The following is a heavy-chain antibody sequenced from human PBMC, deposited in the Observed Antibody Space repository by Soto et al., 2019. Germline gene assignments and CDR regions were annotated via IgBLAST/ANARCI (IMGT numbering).Heavy chain of an antibody. V-gene: IGHV3-23*01. CDR1: GFTFSSYS. CDR2: ISGGST. J-gene: IGHJ4*02. CDR3: ACPTGNANDY. Sequence: GGSVRLSCAAAGFTFSSYSMNWVRQAPGKGLEWVSHISGGSTYYADSVKGRFTISRDNSKNTLYLQMNSLRAEDTAVYYCACPTGNANDYWGQGTLVTVS. D-gene: IGHD1-1*01.